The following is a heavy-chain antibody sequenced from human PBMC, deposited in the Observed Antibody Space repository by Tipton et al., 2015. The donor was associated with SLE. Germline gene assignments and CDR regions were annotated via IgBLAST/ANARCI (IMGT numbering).Heavy chain of an antibody. Sequence: GSLRLSCAASGFTVSSNYMSWVRQAPGKGLEWVSVIYSGGSTYYADSVKGRFTISRDNSKNTLYLQMNSLRAEDTAVYYCARGAGEMTTVTNPEYFQHWGQGTLVTVSS. CDR2: IYSGGST. CDR3: ARGAGEMTTVTNPEYFQH. D-gene: IGHD4-17*01. J-gene: IGHJ1*01. CDR1: GFTVSSNY. V-gene: IGHV3-66*02.